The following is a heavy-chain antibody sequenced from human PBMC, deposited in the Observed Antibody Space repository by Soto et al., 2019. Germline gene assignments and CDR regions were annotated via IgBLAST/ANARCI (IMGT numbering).Heavy chain of an antibody. J-gene: IGHJ3*02. CDR2: IYSGGST. V-gene: IGHV3-66*01. Sequence: EVQLVESGGGLVQPGGSLRLSCAASGFTVSSNYMSWVRQAPGKGLEWVSVIYSGGSTYYADSVKGRFTISRDNSKNTLYLQMNSLRAEDTAVYCCARALLPHDAFDIWGQGTMVTVSS. CDR1: GFTVSSNY. CDR3: ARALLPHDAFDI.